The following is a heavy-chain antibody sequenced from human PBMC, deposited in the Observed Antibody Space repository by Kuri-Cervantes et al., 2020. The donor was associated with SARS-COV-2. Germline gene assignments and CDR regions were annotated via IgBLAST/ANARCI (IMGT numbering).Heavy chain of an antibody. D-gene: IGHD3-9*01. J-gene: IGHJ4*02. V-gene: IGHV3-48*02. Sequence: GGSLRLSCAASGFTSSSYSMNWVRQAPGKGLEWVSYISSSNSTIYYADSVKGRFTISRDNAKNSLYLQMNSLTDEDTAVYYCARGSEAGYYYFDYWGQGTLVTVSS. CDR2: ISSSNSTI. CDR1: GFTSSSYS. CDR3: ARGSEAGYYYFDY.